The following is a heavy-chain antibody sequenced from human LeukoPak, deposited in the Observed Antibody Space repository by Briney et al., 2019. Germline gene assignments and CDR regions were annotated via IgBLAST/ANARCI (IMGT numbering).Heavy chain of an antibody. Sequence: GGSLRLSCAASGLTFNTYVKNWVRQAPGKGLEWVSTINGGGDGTYYADSVRGRITVSRDNSGNTLYLQMNFLRGDYTAVSYCANSELYVSGKYAGLDNWGQGTLVTVSS. J-gene: IGHJ4*02. CDR3: ANSELYVSGKYAGLDN. CDR1: GLTFNTYV. V-gene: IGHV3-23*01. CDR2: INGGGDGT. D-gene: IGHD3-10*01.